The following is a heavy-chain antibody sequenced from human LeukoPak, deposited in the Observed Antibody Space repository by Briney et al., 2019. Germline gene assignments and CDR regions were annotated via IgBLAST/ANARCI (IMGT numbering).Heavy chain of an antibody. Sequence: SETLSLTCTVSGGSISSYYWSRIRQPPGKGLEWIGYIYYSGSTNYNPSLKSRVTISVDTSKNQFSLKLSSVTAADTAVYYCARSFGVARPSYYMDVWGKGTTVTVSS. CDR1: GGSISSYY. CDR2: IYYSGST. D-gene: IGHD3-3*01. CDR3: ARSFGVARPSYYMDV. V-gene: IGHV4-59*12. J-gene: IGHJ6*03.